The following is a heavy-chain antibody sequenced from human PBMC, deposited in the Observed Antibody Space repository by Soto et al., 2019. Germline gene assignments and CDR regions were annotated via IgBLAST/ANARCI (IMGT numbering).Heavy chain of an antibody. D-gene: IGHD4-17*01. Sequence: ASLKVSCKASGYTFTSYDINWVRQATGQGLEWMGWMNPNSGNTGYAQKFQGRVTMTRNTSISTAYMELSSLRSEDTAVYYCATYYGGNGSPAYYYGMDVWGQGTTVTVS. V-gene: IGHV1-8*01. CDR2: MNPNSGNT. CDR3: ATYYGGNGSPAYYYGMDV. CDR1: GYTFTSYD. J-gene: IGHJ6*02.